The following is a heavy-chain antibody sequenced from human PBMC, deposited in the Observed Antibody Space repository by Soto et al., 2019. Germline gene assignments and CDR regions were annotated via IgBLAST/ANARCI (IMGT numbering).Heavy chain of an antibody. V-gene: IGHV1-69*02. Sequence: QVQLVQSGSEVKKPGSSLRISCKTSGDTFSIYTISRVRQAPGQGLEWMGRVPPFLDITSYSQRFQGRVTITADRSTTTAYMELTSLRSEDTAVYYCARDRDNTNWPNFDSWGQGTLVTVSS. CDR2: VPPFLDIT. CDR3: ARDRDNTNWPNFDS. J-gene: IGHJ4*02. D-gene: IGHD1-1*01. CDR1: GDTFSIYT.